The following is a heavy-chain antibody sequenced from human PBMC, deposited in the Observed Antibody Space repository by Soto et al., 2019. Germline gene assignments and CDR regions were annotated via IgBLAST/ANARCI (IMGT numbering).Heavy chain of an antibody. V-gene: IGHV1-69*13. CDR1: GGTFSSYA. D-gene: IGHD6-13*01. J-gene: IGHJ5*02. CDR2: IIPIFGTA. Sequence: SVKVSCKASGGTFSSYAISWVRQAPGQGLEWMGGIIPIFGTANYAQKFQGRVTITADESTSTAYMELSSLRSEDTAVYYCARAPGIAAAGTPNWFDPWGQGTLVTVSS. CDR3: ARAPGIAAAGTPNWFDP.